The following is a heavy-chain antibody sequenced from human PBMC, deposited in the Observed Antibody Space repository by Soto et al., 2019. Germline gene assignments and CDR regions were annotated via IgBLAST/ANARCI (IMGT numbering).Heavy chain of an antibody. CDR3: ARGGPTSSSWSYYYYYGMDV. Sequence: SETLCLTCAVYGGSFSGYYWSWIRQPPGKGLEWIGEINHSGSTNYNPSLKSRVTISVDTSKNQFSLKLSSVTAADTAVYYCARGGPTSSSWSYYYYYGMDVWGQGTTVTVSS. V-gene: IGHV4-34*01. CDR2: INHSGST. CDR1: GGSFSGYY. J-gene: IGHJ6*02. D-gene: IGHD6-13*01.